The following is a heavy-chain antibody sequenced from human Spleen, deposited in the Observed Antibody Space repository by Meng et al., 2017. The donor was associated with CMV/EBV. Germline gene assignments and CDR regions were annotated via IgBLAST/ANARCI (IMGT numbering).Heavy chain of an antibody. CDR3: ARDPYYDFWSGYFSPHYYYGMDV. CDR2: ISSSGSTI. Sequence: GESLKISCTASEFTFSLYSMNWVRQAPGKGLEWVSYISSSGSTIYYADSVKGRFTISRDNAKNSLYLQMNSLSAEDTAVYYCARDPYYDFWSGYFSPHYYYGMDVWGQGTTVTVSS. D-gene: IGHD3-3*01. V-gene: IGHV3-48*04. J-gene: IGHJ6*02. CDR1: EFTFSLYS.